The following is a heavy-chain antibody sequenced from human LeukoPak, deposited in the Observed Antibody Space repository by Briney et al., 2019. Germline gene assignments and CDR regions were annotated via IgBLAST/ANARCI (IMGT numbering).Heavy chain of an antibody. V-gene: IGHV1-18*01. CDR1: GYTFTSYG. CDR3: ARGAYEWLLGVSYYFDY. CDR2: ISAYNGNT. Sequence: AASVKVSCKASGYTFTSYGISWVRQAPGQGLEWMGWISAYNGNTNYAQKLQGRVTMTTDTSTSTAYMELRSLRSDDTAVYYCARGAYEWLLGVSYYFDYWGQGTLVTVSS. J-gene: IGHJ4*02. D-gene: IGHD3-3*01.